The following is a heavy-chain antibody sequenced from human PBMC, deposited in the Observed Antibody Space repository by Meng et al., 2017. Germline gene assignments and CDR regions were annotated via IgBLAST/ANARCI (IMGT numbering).Heavy chain of an antibody. V-gene: IGHV4-34*01. Sequence: QGQLQRWGAVLLKPSETLSLSWAVDGGSFSGYYWSWIRQPPGKGLEWIGEINHSGSTNYNPSLKSRVTISVDTSKNQFSLKLSSVTAADTAVYYCARARRAGSVVTAIRNWGQGTLVTVSS. D-gene: IGHD2-21*02. J-gene: IGHJ1*01. CDR3: ARARRAGSVVTAIRN. CDR1: GGSFSGYY. CDR2: INHSGST.